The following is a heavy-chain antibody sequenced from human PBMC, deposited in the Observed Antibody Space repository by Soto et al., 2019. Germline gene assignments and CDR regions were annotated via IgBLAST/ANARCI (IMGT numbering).Heavy chain of an antibody. D-gene: IGHD2-15*01. V-gene: IGHV4-59*08. CDR1: GGSISSYY. CDR2: IYYSGST. Sequence: SETLSLTCTVSGGSISSYYWSWIRQPPGKGLEWIGYIYYSGSTNYNPSLKSRVTISVDTSKNQFSLKLSSVTAADTAVYYCARFLPRIGGAFYIWGHVTMVTVSS. J-gene: IGHJ3*02. CDR3: ARFLPRIGGAFYI.